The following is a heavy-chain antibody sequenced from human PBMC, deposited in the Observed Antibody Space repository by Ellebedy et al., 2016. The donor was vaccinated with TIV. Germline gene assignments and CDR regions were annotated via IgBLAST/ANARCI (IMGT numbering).Heavy chain of an antibody. Sequence: PGGSLRLSCAASGFTFSSYWMSWVRQAPGKGLEWVASIRQDGDEKYYVDSVKGRFIISRDNAKNSLYLQMGGLRAEDTAVYYCARGQTAYWYFDLWGRGTLVTVSS. CDR1: GFTFSSYW. CDR2: IRQDGDEK. V-gene: IGHV3-7*03. J-gene: IGHJ2*01. D-gene: IGHD1-1*01. CDR3: ARGQTAYWYFDL.